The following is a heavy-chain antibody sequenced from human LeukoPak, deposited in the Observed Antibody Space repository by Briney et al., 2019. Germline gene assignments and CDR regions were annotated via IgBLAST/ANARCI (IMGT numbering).Heavy chain of an antibody. Sequence: SETLSLTCAVSGGSISSNNWWSWVRQSPGKGLEWIGEIVHTGSTKYNPSLENRVTISLDKSKNQFSLKLNSVTAADTAVYYSAKDINWGLGYWGQGTLVTVSS. V-gene: IGHV4-4*02. CDR1: GGSISSNNW. D-gene: IGHD7-27*01. CDR2: IVHTGST. CDR3: AKDINWGLGY. J-gene: IGHJ4*02.